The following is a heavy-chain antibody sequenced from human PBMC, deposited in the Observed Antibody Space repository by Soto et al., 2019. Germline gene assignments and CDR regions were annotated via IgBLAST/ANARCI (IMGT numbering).Heavy chain of an antibody. CDR3: AKERSSGWSFDY. J-gene: IGHJ4*02. Sequence: EVQLLESGGGLVKPGGSRRLSCEASGLTFSTYAMTWVRQAPGKGLGWVSGISGSGDSTYYADSVKGRFTVSRDNSKNTLYLQMNSLRAEDTAVFYCAKERSSGWSFDYWGQGTLVTVSS. V-gene: IGHV3-23*01. CDR2: ISGSGDST. CDR1: GLTFSTYA. D-gene: IGHD6-19*01.